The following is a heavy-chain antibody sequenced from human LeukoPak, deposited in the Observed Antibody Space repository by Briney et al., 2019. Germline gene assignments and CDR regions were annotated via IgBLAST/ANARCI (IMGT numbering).Heavy chain of an antibody. CDR1: GGSISSGSYY. D-gene: IGHD1-26*01. V-gene: IGHV4-61*02. CDR3: ARDQGLVYSGSYYYYYYYMDV. Sequence: SETLSLTCTVSGGSISSGSYYWSWIRQPAGKGLEWIGRIYTSGSTNYNPSLKSRVTISVDTSKNQFSLKLSSVTAAATAVDYCARDQGLVYSGSYYYYYYYMDVWGKGTTVTVSS. CDR2: IYTSGST. J-gene: IGHJ6*03.